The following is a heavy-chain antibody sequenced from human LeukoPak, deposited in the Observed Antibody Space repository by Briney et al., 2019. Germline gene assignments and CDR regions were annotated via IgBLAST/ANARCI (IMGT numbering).Heavy chain of an antibody. J-gene: IGHJ4*02. CDR1: GFAFSNYA. CDR2: ISDSGAST. CDR3: AKGGRGFSYGSLDY. Sequence: GGSLRLSCAASGFAFSNYAMCWIRRAPGKGLEWVSPISDSGASTYYADSVKGRFTISRDNSKNTLYLQMNSLRVEDSAVYYCAKGGRGFSYGSLDYWGQGTLVTVSS. D-gene: IGHD5-18*01. V-gene: IGHV3-23*01.